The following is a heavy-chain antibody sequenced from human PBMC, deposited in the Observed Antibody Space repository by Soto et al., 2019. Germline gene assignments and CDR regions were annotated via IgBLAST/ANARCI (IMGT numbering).Heavy chain of an antibody. D-gene: IGHD3-3*01. J-gene: IGHJ6*02. CDR2: INHSGST. CDR3: ARGEVLAWFLTSYYYSGMDV. CDR1: GGSFSGYY. V-gene: IGHV4-34*01. Sequence: PSETLSLTCAVYGGSFSGYYWSWIRQPPGKGLEWIGEINHSGSTNYNPSLKSRVTISVDTSKNQFSLKLSSVTAADTAVYYCARGEVLAWFLTSYYYSGMDVWGQGTTVTAP.